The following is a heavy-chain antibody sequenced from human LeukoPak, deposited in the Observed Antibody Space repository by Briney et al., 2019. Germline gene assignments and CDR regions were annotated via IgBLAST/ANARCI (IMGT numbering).Heavy chain of an antibody. V-gene: IGHV3-21*01. J-gene: IGHJ4*02. Sequence: PGGSLRLSCAASGFTFSDYSMNWVRQALGKGLEWVSSISSGSRYTHYADSVKGRFTISRDNAKNSVYLQMNSLRAEDTAVYYCARDPTPKWELLPYFDYWGQGALVTVSS. CDR1: GFTFSDYS. D-gene: IGHD1-26*01. CDR2: ISSGSRYT. CDR3: ARDPTPKWELLPYFDY.